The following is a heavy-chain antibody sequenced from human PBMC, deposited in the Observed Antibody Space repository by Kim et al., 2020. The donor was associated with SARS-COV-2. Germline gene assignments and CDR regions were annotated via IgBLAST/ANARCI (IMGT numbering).Heavy chain of an antibody. CDR3: ARCDSSSTECDY. D-gene: IGHD6-6*01. J-gene: IGHJ4*01. V-gene: IGHV5-10-1*01. Sequence: TYSPSFQGHFPISADKSISTAYLQGSSLKASDTAMYYCARCDSSSTECDYWGQGTLVTVSS.